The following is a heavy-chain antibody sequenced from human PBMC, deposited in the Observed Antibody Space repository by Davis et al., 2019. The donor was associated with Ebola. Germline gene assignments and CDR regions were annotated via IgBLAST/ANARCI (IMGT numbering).Heavy chain of an antibody. CDR1: GFTFSSFA. D-gene: IGHD2-2*01. Sequence: GGSLRLSCAASGFTFSSFAMNWVRQAPGKGLEWVSSINDKGDYRYYADPGKGRFTISRDNSNNTLYLQMNSLRAEDTAVYYCAKDVKYLLIDAFDIWGHGTVVTVSS. CDR3: AKDVKYLLIDAFDI. J-gene: IGHJ3*02. V-gene: IGHV3-23*01. CDR2: INDKGDYR.